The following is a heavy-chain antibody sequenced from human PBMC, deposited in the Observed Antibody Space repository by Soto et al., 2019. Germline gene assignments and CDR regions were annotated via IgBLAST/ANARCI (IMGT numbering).Heavy chain of an antibody. V-gene: IGHV3-23*01. CDR1: GFTFSSYA. CDR2: ISGSGGST. J-gene: IGHJ4*02. CDR3: AGGVVVTAIFDY. Sequence: GGSLRLSCAASGFTFSSYAMSWVRQAPGKGLEWVSAISGSGGSTYYADSVKGRFTISRDNSKNTLYLQMNSLRAEDPAVYYCAGGVVVTAIFDYWGQGTLVTVSS. D-gene: IGHD2-21*02.